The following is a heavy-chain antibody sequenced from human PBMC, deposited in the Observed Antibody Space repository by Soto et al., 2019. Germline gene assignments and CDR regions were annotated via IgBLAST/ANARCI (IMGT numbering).Heavy chain of an antibody. J-gene: IGHJ4*02. CDR2: ISYDGSNK. V-gene: IGHV3-30*18. Sequence: QVQLVESGGGVVQPGRSLRLSCAASGFTFSSYGMHWVRQAPGKGLEWVAVISYDGSNKYYADSVKVRFTISRDNSKNTLYLQMNSLRAEDTAVYYCAKDPYSSSWHTFDYWGQGTPVTVSS. CDR1: GFTFSSYG. CDR3: AKDPYSSSWHTFDY. D-gene: IGHD6-13*01.